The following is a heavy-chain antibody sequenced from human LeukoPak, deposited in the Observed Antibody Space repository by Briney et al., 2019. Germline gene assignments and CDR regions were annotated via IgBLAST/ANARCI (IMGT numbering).Heavy chain of an antibody. V-gene: IGHV4-34*09. CDR3: ARVPLDYDFGLDY. D-gene: IGHD3-3*01. J-gene: IGHJ4*02. CDR1: GGSFSGYY. Sequence: SETLSLTCAVYGGSFSGYYWSWIRQPPGKGLEWIGEINHSGSTYYNPSLKSRVTISVDTSKNQFSLKLSSVTAADTAVYYCARVPLDYDFGLDYWGQGTLVTVSS. CDR2: INHSGST.